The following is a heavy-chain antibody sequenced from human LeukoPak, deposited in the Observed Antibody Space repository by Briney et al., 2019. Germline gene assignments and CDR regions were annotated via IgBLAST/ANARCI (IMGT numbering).Heavy chain of an antibody. Sequence: GGSLRLSCSASGFTFSNYPMHWVRHAPGKRLKYVSAISSNVGSTYYADSVTGRFTISRNNSKNTMYLQMSSLRAEDTAVYYFVKGIVVVPAAMESGYYYYGMDVWGKGTTVTVSS. V-gene: IGHV3-64D*06. CDR3: VKGIVVVPAAMESGYYYYGMDV. D-gene: IGHD2-2*01. CDR1: GFTFSNYP. CDR2: ISSNVGST. J-gene: IGHJ6*04.